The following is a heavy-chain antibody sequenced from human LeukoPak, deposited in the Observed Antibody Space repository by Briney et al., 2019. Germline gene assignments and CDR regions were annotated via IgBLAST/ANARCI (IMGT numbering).Heavy chain of an antibody. CDR3: ARIGYSSGWYEGLEY. D-gene: IGHD6-19*01. J-gene: IGHJ4*02. V-gene: IGHV3-9*01. CDR2: ISWNSGSI. CDR1: GFTFDDYA. Sequence: GGSLRLSCAASGFTFDDYAMHWVRQGPGKGLEWVSGISWNSGSIGYADSVKGRFTISRDNAKNSLYLQMNSLRVEDTAFYYCARIGYSSGWYEGLEYWGQGTLVTVSS.